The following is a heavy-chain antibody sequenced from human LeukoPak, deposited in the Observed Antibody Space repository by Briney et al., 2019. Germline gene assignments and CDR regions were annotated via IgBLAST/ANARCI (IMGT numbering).Heavy chain of an antibody. V-gene: IGHV3-23*01. Sequence: GGSLRLSCAASGFIFSAYAMSWVRQAPGQGLEWVSVIGTGGETHYADSVRGRFTISRNNFKNTLYLQMNSLRAEDTAVYYCAKDEEWWELPNHFDYWGQGTLVTVSS. D-gene: IGHD1-26*01. CDR2: IGTGGET. CDR3: AKDEEWWELPNHFDY. J-gene: IGHJ4*02. CDR1: GFIFSAYA.